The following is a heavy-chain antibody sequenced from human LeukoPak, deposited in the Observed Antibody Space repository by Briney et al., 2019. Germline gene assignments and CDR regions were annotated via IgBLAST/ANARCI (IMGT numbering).Heavy chain of an antibody. D-gene: IGHD3-22*01. CDR1: GFTFSSYW. J-gene: IGHJ4*02. CDR2: IKQDGSEK. CDR3: ARVLKVDGSSGYYRILPTEPFDY. Sequence: GGSLRLSCAASGFTFSSYWMSWVRQAPGKGLEWVANIKQDGSEKYYVDSVKGRFTISRDNAKNSLYLQMNSLRAEDTAVYYCARVLKVDGSSGYYRILPTEPFDYWGQGTLVTVSS. V-gene: IGHV3-7*01.